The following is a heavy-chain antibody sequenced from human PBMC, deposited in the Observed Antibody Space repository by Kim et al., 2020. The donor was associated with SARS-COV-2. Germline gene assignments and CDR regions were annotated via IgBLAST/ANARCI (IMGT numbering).Heavy chain of an antibody. CDR1: GDSVSSNSAA. V-gene: IGHV6-1*01. CDR2: TYYRSKWYN. Sequence: SQTLSLTCAISGDSVSSNSAAWNWIRQSPSRGLEWLGRTYYRSKWYNDYAVSVKSRITINPDTSKNQFSLQLNSVTPEDTAVYYCARALPYNWKSDYGMDVWGQGTTVTVSS. J-gene: IGHJ6*02. D-gene: IGHD1-20*01. CDR3: ARALPYNWKSDYGMDV.